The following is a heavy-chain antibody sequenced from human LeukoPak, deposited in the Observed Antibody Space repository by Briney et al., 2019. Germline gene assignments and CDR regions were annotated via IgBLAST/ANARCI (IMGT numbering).Heavy chain of an antibody. J-gene: IGHJ4*02. CDR3: ARGYYYDSSGYFLPVGFDY. CDR2: IYYSGST. V-gene: IGHV4-30-4*01. Sequence: SETPSLSCTVCGGSISSGDYYWSWIRQPPGKGLKWIGYIYYSGSTYYNPSLKSRVTISVDTSKNQFSLKLSSVTAADTAVYYCARGYYYDSSGYFLPVGFDYWGQGTLVTVSS. CDR1: GGSISSGDYY. D-gene: IGHD3-22*01.